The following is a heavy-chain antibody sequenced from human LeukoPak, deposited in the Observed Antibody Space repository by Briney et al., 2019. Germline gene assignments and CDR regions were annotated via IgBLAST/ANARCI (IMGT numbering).Heavy chain of an antibody. Sequence: PGGSSRLSCEASGFTFSAYAMTWVRQAPGKGLEWVAVISYDGSNKYYADSVKGRFTISRDNSKNTLYLQMNSLRAEDTAVYYCAADTTDYGDYSYYYGMDVWGQGTTVTVSS. D-gene: IGHD4-17*01. CDR2: ISYDGSNK. V-gene: IGHV3-30-3*01. CDR3: AADTTDYGDYSYYYGMDV. J-gene: IGHJ6*02. CDR1: GFTFSAYA.